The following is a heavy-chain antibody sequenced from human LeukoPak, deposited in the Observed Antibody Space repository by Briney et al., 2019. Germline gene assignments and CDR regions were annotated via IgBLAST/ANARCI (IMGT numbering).Heavy chain of an antibody. Sequence: GGSLRLSCAASGFTFGSYGMHWVRQAPGKGLEWVAVISYDGSNKYYADSVKGRFTISRDDSKNTLYLQMNSLRAEDTAVYYCAKPGEADYDILTGYYRGGQYYFDYWGQGTLVTVSS. CDR1: GFTFGSYG. J-gene: IGHJ4*02. D-gene: IGHD3-9*01. CDR2: ISYDGSNK. CDR3: AKPGEADYDILTGYYRGGQYYFDY. V-gene: IGHV3-30*18.